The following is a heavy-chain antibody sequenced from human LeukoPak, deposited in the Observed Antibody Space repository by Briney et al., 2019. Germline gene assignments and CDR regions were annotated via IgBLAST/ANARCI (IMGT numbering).Heavy chain of an antibody. Sequence: SFISSSNNYISYASSLKRRFTISRDNGKNSLYLQMNSLRAEETGVYYCARECSSTSCYDYWAQGTLVTVSS. CDR3: ARECSSTSCYDY. CDR2: ISSSNNYI. V-gene: IGHV3-21*01. J-gene: IGHJ4*02. D-gene: IGHD2-2*01.